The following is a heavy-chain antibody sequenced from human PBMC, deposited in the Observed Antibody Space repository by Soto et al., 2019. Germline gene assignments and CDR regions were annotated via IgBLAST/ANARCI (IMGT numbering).Heavy chain of an antibody. D-gene: IGHD2-2*02. CDR2: MNPNSGNT. J-gene: IGHJ4*02. V-gene: IGHV1-8*01. CDR1: GYTFIVYD. Sequence: ASVKVSCKASGYTFIVYDINWVRQAPGQGLEWMGWMNPNSGNTGYAQKFQGRVTMTSNTSISTAYMELTSLTSEDTAVYYCARGIVVEPAPILHWGQGTPVTVSS. CDR3: ARGIVVEPAPILH.